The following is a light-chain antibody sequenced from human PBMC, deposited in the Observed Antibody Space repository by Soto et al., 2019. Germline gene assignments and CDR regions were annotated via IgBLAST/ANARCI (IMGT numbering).Light chain of an antibody. J-gene: IGKJ1*01. V-gene: IGKV1-6*01. CDR2: AAS. Sequence: AIPMTQSPSSLSSSVGDRVTITCRASQGIRNDLGWYQQKPGKAPKLLIYAASSLQSGVPSRFSGSGSGTDFTLTISSLQPEDFATYYCLQDYNYPRTFGQGTKVEIK. CDR1: QGIRND. CDR3: LQDYNYPRT.